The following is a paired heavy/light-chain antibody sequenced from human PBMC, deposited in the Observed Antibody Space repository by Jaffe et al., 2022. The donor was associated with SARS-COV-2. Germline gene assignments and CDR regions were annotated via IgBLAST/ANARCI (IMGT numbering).Heavy chain of an antibody. V-gene: IGHV3-7*03. CDR3: ARDRVGAFDI. J-gene: IGHJ3*02. CDR2: INQDGSEK. CDR1: GFTFSSYW. D-gene: IGHD1-26*01. Sequence: EVRLVESGGHLVQPGGSLRLSCAASGFTFSSYWMSWVRQAPGKGLEWVANINQDGSEKYYGDSVKGRFTISRDNAKNSLYLQVNSLRAEDMAVYYCARDRVGAFDIWGQGTMVTVSS.
Light chain of an antibody. CDR2: AAS. Sequence: DIQMTQSPSSLSASVGDRVTITCRASQSISSYLNWYQQKPGKAPKLLIYAASSLQSGVPSRFSGGGSGTDFTLTIRRLQPEDFATYYCQQTYTTLGTFGPGTTVDI. V-gene: IGKV1-39*01. CDR1: QSISSY. CDR3: QQTYTTLGT. J-gene: IGKJ3*01.